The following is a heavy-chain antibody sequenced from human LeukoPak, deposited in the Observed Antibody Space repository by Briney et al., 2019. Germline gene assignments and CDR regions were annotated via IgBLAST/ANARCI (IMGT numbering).Heavy chain of an antibody. Sequence: GGSLRLSCVASGFTVSSNYMTWVRQAPGKGLEWVSVIYSGSAGSTYYADSVKGRFTISRDSSKNTLYLQMNSLRAEDTAVYYCAKDRINIAVAGAEYFQHWGQGTLVTVSS. CDR3: AKDRINIAVAGAEYFQH. J-gene: IGHJ1*01. CDR1: GFTVSSNY. D-gene: IGHD6-19*01. CDR2: IYSGSAGST. V-gene: IGHV3-53*01.